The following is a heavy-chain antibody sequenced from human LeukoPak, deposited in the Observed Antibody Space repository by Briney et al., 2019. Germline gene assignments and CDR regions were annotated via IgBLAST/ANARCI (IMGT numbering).Heavy chain of an antibody. CDR1: GFTFSSYS. D-gene: IGHD3-9*01. V-gene: IGHV3-21*01. CDR3: ARVEGDILTGYLDY. J-gene: IGHJ4*02. CDR2: ISSSSSYI. Sequence: GGSRRLSCAASGFTFSSYSMNWVRQAPGKGLEWVSSISSSSSYIYYADSVKGRFTISRDNAKNSLYLQMNSLRAEDTAVYYCARVEGDILTGYLDYWGQGTLVTVSS.